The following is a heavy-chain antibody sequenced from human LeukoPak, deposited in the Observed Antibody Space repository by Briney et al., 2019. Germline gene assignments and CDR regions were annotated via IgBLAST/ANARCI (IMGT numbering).Heavy chain of an antibody. J-gene: IGHJ4*02. CDR3: ARLSQYYYDSSGYHNFDY. CDR2: IIPIFGTA. CDR1: GGTFSSYA. Sequence: LVKVSCKASGGTFSSYAISWVRQAPGQGLEWMGGIIPIFGTANYAQNFQGRVTITADESTSTAYMELSSLRSEDTAVYYCARLSQYYYDSSGYHNFDYWGQGTLVTVSS. D-gene: IGHD3-22*01. V-gene: IGHV1-69*13.